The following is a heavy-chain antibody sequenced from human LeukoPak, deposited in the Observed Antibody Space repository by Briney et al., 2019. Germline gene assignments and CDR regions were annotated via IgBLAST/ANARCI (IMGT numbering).Heavy chain of an antibody. D-gene: IGHD2-2*01. V-gene: IGHV4-59*01. Sequence: PSETLSLTCTVSGGSISSYYWSWIRQPPGKGLEWIGYIYYSGSTNYNPSLKSRVTISVDTSKNQFSLKLSSVTAADTAVYYCARDLGGCSSTSCYGGWFDPWGQGTLVTVSS. CDR2: IYYSGST. J-gene: IGHJ5*02. CDR3: ARDLGGCSSTSCYGGWFDP. CDR1: GGSISSYY.